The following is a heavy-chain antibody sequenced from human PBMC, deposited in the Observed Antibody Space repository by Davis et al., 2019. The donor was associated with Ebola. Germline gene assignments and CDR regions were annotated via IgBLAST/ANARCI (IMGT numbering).Heavy chain of an antibody. V-gene: IGHV3-33*01. CDR1: GYTFTSYG. J-gene: IGHJ6*02. CDR2: IWYDGSNK. CDR3: ARSSSSWHYYYYGMDV. D-gene: IGHD6-13*01. Sequence: SCKASGYTFTSYGMHWVRQAPGKGLEWVAVIWYDGSNKYYADSVKGRFTISRDNSKNTLYLQMNSLRAEDTAVYYCARSSSSWHYYYYGMDVWGQGTTVTVSS.